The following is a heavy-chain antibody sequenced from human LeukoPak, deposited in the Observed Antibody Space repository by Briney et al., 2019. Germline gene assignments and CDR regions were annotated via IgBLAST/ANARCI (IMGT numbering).Heavy chain of an antibody. CDR3: GRGRAY. CDR1: GFTFSSYS. V-gene: IGHV3-48*02. CDR2: ISSDSTTI. J-gene: IGHJ4*02. Sequence: GGSLRLSCAASGFTFSSYSMNWVRQAPGKGLEWVSYISSDSTTIYYADSVKGRFTISRDNAKNSLYLQMNSLREEDTAVYYCGRGRAYWGQGTLVSVSS.